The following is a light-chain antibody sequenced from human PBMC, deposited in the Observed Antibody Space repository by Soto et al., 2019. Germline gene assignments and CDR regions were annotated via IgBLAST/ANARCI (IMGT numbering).Light chain of an antibody. CDR2: GTS. Sequence: DILLTQSQGTLSLSPGERATLSCRASQSVGSTFLAWYQQKPGQAPRLLIYGTSSRATGIPSRFSGSGSGTDFTLSITRLEPEDFAVYYCQQYGSSFTFGQGTRLEI. V-gene: IGKV3-20*01. J-gene: IGKJ5*01. CDR1: QSVGSTF. CDR3: QQYGSSFT.